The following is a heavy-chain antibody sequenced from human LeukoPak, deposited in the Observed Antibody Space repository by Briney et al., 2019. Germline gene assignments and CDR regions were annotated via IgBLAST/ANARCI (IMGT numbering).Heavy chain of an antibody. D-gene: IGHD3-10*01. Sequence: GGSLRLSCTASGFTFGDYAMSWFRQAPGKGLEWVGFIRSKAYGGTTEYAASVKGRFTISRDDSKSIAYLQMNSRKTEDTAVYYCARDSYMVRGVISAGMDVWGQGTTVTVSS. CDR2: IRSKAYGGTT. J-gene: IGHJ6*02. V-gene: IGHV3-49*03. CDR3: ARDSYMVRGVISAGMDV. CDR1: GFTFGDYA.